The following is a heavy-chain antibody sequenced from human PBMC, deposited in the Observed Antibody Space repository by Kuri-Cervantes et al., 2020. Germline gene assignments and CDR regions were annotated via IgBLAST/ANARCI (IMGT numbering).Heavy chain of an antibody. J-gene: IGHJ4*02. CDR2: VYHRGST. V-gene: IGHV4-38-2*02. D-gene: IGHD7-27*01. Sequence: SETLSLTCTVSGYSITSGFLWGWIRQTPGKGLEWIGNVYHRGSTHYNPSLKSRVTISVDTSKSQFSLKMSSVTAADTAVYYCARLGGNWAGDYWGQGTLVTVSS. CDR1: GYSITSGFL. CDR3: ARLGGNWAGDY.